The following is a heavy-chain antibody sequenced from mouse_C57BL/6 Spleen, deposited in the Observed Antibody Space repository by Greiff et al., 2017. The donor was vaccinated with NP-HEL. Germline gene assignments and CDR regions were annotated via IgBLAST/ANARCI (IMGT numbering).Heavy chain of an antibody. V-gene: IGHV1-64*01. Sequence: VQLQQSGAELVKPGASVKLSCKASGYTFTSYCMHWVKQRPGQGLEWIGMIHPNSGSTNYNEKCKSKATLTVDKSSSTAYMQLSSLTSEDSAVYYCARGGSGYVGLYYYAMDYWGQGTSVTVSS. D-gene: IGHD3-2*02. J-gene: IGHJ4*01. CDR3: ARGGSGYVGLYYYAMDY. CDR2: IHPNSGST. CDR1: GYTFTSYC.